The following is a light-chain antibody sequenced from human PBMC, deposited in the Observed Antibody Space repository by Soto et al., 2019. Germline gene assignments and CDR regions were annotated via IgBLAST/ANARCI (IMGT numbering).Light chain of an antibody. CDR3: SSYSGTSHVV. CDR1: NSDIGGYNF. CDR2: EVT. V-gene: IGLV2-14*01. Sequence: QSALTQPASVSGSPGQSITISCAGTNSDIGGYNFVSWYQHHPGKAPKLVIYEVTVRPSGVSPRFSASKSVNTASLTISGLQAEDEADYYCSSYSGTSHVVFGGGTKVTVL. J-gene: IGLJ2*01.